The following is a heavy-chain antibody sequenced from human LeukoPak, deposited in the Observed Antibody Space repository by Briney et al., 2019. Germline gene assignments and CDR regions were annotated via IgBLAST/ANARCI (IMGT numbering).Heavy chain of an antibody. CDR3: AKDPTHYRVWDFGLSC. V-gene: IGHV3-7*01. CDR1: GFTFSSYW. J-gene: IGHJ4*02. Sequence: GGSLRLSCAASGFTFSSYWMSWVRQAPGKGLEWVANIKQDGSEKYYVDSVKGRFTISRDNAKNSLYLQMNSLRAEDTAVYYCAKDPTHYRVWDFGLSCWGQGTLVTVSS. D-gene: IGHD1-26*01. CDR2: IKQDGSEK.